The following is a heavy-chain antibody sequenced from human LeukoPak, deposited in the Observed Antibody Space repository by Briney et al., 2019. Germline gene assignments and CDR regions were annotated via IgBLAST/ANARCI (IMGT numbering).Heavy chain of an antibody. CDR2: IRHDGNKK. Sequence: GESLKLSCEASGFTFSDYGMLWVRQAPGKGLDWVAFIRHDGNKKLYADSVKGRFTISRDNSKNTLYLQMNSLRAEDTAVYYCAKGAYYDLWGQGTLVTVSS. J-gene: IGHJ4*02. CDR3: AKGAYYDL. D-gene: IGHD3-22*01. V-gene: IGHV3-30*02. CDR1: GFTFSDYG.